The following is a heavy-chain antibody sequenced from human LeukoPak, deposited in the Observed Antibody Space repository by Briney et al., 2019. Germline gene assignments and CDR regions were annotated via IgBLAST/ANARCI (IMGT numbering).Heavy chain of an antibody. J-gene: IGHJ3*02. CDR1: GFTFSSYA. CDR2: ISGSGGST. V-gene: IGHV3-23*01. Sequence: GVSLRLSCAASGFTFSSYAMSWVRQAPGKGLEWVSAISGSGGSTYYADSVKGRFTISRDNSKNTLYLQMNSLRAEDTAVYYCAKDRDGDLYAFDIWGQGTMVTVSS. D-gene: IGHD4-17*01. CDR3: AKDRDGDLYAFDI.